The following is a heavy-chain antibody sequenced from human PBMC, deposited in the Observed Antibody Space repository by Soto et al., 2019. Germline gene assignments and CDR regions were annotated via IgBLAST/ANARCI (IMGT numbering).Heavy chain of an antibody. V-gene: IGHV3-7*01. J-gene: IGHJ3*02. CDR2: IKQDGSEK. D-gene: IGHD6-13*01. CDR1: GFTFSSYW. CDR3: ARVDQYSSSWPDAFDI. Sequence: GGSLRLSCAASGFTFSSYWMSWVRQAPGKGLEWVANIKQDGSEKYYVDTVKGRFTISRDNAKNSLYLQMNSLRAEDTAVYYCARVDQYSSSWPDAFDIWGQGTMVTVSS.